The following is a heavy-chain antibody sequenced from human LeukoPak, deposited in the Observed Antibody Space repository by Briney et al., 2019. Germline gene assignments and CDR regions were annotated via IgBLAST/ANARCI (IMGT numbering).Heavy chain of an antibody. D-gene: IGHD3-3*01. J-gene: IGHJ5*02. CDR1: GGSFSGYY. Sequence: SETLSLTCAVYGGSFSGYYWSWIRQPPGKGLEWIGEINHSGSTNYNPSLKSRVTISVDTSTNKFSLKLSSVTAAHTAVYYCARGIFAHYCDLWRASTPFDPWGQGTLVTVSS. V-gene: IGHV4-34*01. CDR3: ARGIFAHYCDLWRASTPFDP. CDR2: INHSGST.